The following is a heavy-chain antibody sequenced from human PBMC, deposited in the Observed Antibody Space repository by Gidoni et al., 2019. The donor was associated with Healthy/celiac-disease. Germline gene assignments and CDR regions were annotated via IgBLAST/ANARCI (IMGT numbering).Heavy chain of an antibody. CDR3: AGNLWFGELSGTFDY. V-gene: IGHV4-4*07. J-gene: IGHJ4*02. CDR2: IYTSGST. Sequence: LEWIGRIYTSGSTNYNPSLKSRVTMSVDTSKNQFSLKLSSVTAADTAVYYCAGNLWFGELSGTFDYWGQGTLVTVSS. D-gene: IGHD3-10*01.